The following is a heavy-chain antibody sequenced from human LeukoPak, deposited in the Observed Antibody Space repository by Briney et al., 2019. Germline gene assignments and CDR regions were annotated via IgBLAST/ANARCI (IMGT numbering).Heavy chain of an antibody. CDR2: INPNSGDT. CDR3: ARDYCGGDCFPDY. D-gene: IGHD2-21*02. V-gene: IGHV1-2*06. CDR1: GYTFTGYY. J-gene: IGHJ4*02. Sequence: ASVKVSCETSGYTFTGYYVHWVRQAPGQGLEWMGRINPNSGDTNYAQKFQGRVTMTRDTSISTAYMELSRLRSDDTAGYYCARDYCGGDCFPDYWGQGTLVTVSS.